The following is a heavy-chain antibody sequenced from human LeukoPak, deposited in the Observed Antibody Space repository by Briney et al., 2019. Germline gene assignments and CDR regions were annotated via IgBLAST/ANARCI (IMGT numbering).Heavy chain of an antibody. CDR1: GFTFSRNG. J-gene: IGHJ4*02. CDR2: ISYDGSNK. V-gene: IGHV3-30*18. CDR3: AKGITIFGVVDYFDY. D-gene: IGHD3-3*01. Sequence: TGGSLRLSCEASGFTFSRNGMHWVRQAPGKGLEWVAVISYDGSNKCYADSVKGRFTISRDNSKNTLYLQMNSLRAEDTAVYYCAKGITIFGVVDYFDYWGQGTLVTVSS.